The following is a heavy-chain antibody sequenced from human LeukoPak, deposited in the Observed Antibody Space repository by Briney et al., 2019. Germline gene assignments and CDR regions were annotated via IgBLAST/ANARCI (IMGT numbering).Heavy chain of an antibody. CDR3: ARAPLVRGLIPSFDY. J-gene: IGHJ4*02. V-gene: IGHV3-7*01. CDR1: GFTFSSYW. Sequence: PGGSLRLSCAASGFTFSSYWMSWVRQAPGKGLEWVAIIKEDGSENYYVDSAKGRFAISRDKAKNSLYLQISSLRAEDTAVYYCARAPLVRGLIPSFDYWGQGTLLTVSS. CDR2: IKEDGSEN. D-gene: IGHD3-10*01.